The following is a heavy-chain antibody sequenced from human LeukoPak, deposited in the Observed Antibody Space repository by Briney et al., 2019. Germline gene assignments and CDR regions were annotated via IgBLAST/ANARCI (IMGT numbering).Heavy chain of an antibody. J-gene: IGHJ6*03. CDR1: GGTFSSYA. CDR2: IIPIFGTA. CDR3: ARVLGCSSTSCYQYYYYYMDV. Sequence: SVKVSCKASGGTFSSYAISWVRQAPGQGLEWMGGIIPIFGTANYAQKFQGRVTITTDESTSTAYMELSSLRSEDTAVYYCARVLGCSSTSCYQYYYYYMDVWGKGTTVTVSS. V-gene: IGHV1-69*05. D-gene: IGHD2-2*01.